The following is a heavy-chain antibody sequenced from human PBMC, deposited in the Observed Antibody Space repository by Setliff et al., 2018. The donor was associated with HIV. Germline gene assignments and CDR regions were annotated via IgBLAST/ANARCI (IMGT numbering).Heavy chain of an antibody. CDR1: GGSFSGYY. D-gene: IGHD3-10*01. CDR3: ARGRMGYYGSGSYLP. V-gene: IGHV4-34*01. CDR2: INHSGST. Sequence: SETLSLTCAVYGGSFSGYYWSWVRQPPGKGLEWIGEINHSGSTNSNPPLKSRVTISADTSKNQFSLKLTSVTAADTAVYYCARGRMGYYGSGSYLPWGQGMLVTVSS. J-gene: IGHJ5*02.